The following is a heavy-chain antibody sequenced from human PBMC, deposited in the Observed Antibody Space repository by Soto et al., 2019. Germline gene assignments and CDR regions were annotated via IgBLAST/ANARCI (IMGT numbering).Heavy chain of an antibody. V-gene: IGHV4-59*08. D-gene: IGHD3-22*01. Sequence: SETLSLTCTVSGGSISSYYWSWIRQPPGKGLEWIGYIYYSGSTNYNPSLKSRVTISVDTSKNQFSLKLSSVTAADTAVYYCARTTYYYDSSGYWTHDAFDIWGQGTMVTVSS. CDR2: IYYSGST. J-gene: IGHJ3*02. CDR3: ARTTYYYDSSGYWTHDAFDI. CDR1: GGSISSYY.